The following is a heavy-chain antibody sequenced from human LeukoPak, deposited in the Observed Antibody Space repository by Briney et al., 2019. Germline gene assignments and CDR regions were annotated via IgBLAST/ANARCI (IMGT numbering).Heavy chain of an antibody. CDR2: VKLDGSEK. D-gene: IGHD3-3*01. V-gene: IGHV3-7*03. J-gene: IGHJ4*02. CDR3: ARDQYDTWSRRGNFDS. CDR1: GFTFGKYW. Sequence: GGSLRLSCVASGFTFGKYWMSWVRQAPGKGLEWVANVKLDGSEKNYVDSVKGRFTISRDNTKNSLYLQMNSLRAEDTAVFYCARDQYDTWSRRGNFDSWGQGTLVIVSS.